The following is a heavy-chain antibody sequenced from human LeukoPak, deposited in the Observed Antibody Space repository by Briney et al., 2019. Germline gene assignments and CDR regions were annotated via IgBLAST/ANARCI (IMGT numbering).Heavy chain of an antibody. CDR1: GFTFSSYA. D-gene: IGHD2-15*01. CDR2: ISYDGSNK. CDR3: ARGGRAPERYMGDY. J-gene: IGHJ4*02. V-gene: IGHV3-30*01. Sequence: GGSLRLSCAASGFTFSSYAMHWVRQAPGKGLEWVAVISYDGSNKYYADSVKGRFTISRENSKKTLYLQMNSLRAEDTAVYYCARGGRAPERYMGDYWGQGTLVTVSS.